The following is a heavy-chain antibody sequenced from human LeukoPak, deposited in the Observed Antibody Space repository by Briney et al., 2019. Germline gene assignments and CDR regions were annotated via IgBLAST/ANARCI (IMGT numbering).Heavy chain of an antibody. CDR3: AKGRRAYYGPGPDQN. CDR2: ISGSGGST. J-gene: IGHJ4*02. D-gene: IGHD3-10*01. CDR1: GFTFSSYA. Sequence: PGGSLRLSCAASGFTFSSYAMSWVRQAPGKGLEWVSAISGSGGSTYYADSVKGRFTISRDNSKNTLYLQMNSLRAEDTAVYYCAKGRRAYYGPGPDQNWGQGTLVTVSS. V-gene: IGHV3-23*01.